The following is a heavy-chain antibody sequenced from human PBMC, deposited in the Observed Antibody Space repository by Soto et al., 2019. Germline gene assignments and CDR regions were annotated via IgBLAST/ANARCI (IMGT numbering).Heavy chain of an antibody. V-gene: IGHV4-30-4*01. Sequence: TLSLTCSVSGGSISSGDYYWSWIRQPPGKGLEWIGYIFHSGTTYYNPSLKSRVAISIDTSKKQFSLKLRSVTAADTAVYYCARAYYDVLTGYYVRYFDYWGQGNPVTVSS. J-gene: IGHJ4*02. CDR1: GGSISSGDYY. D-gene: IGHD3-9*01. CDR3: ARAYYDVLTGYYVRYFDY. CDR2: IFHSGTT.